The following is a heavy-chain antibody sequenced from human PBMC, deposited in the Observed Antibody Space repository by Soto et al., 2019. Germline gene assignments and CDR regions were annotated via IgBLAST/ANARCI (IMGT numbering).Heavy chain of an antibody. CDR2: ISYDGSNK. CDR3: AKDRGYCSSVCGGYYYYGMDV. D-gene: IGHD2-2*01. V-gene: IGHV3-30*18. J-gene: IGHJ6*02. Sequence: GGSLRLSCAASGFTFSSYGMHWVRQAPGKGLEWVAVISYDGSNKYYADSVKGRFTISRDNSKNTLYLQMNSLRAEDTAVYYCAKDRGYCSSVCGGYYYYGMDVWGQGTTVTVSS. CDR1: GFTFSSYG.